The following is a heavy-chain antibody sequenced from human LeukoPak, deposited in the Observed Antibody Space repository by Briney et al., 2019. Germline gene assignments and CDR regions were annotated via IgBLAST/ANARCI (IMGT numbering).Heavy chain of an antibody. Sequence: GGSLRLSCAASGFTFDDYAMHWVRQAPGKGLELVSLISGNGRNTYYADSVKGRFTISSDNSKNTVYVQMNSLRAEDTAVYYCAKFCDILTGYFDYWGQGTLVTVSS. CDR1: GFTFDDYA. CDR3: AKFCDILTGYFDY. J-gene: IGHJ4*02. V-gene: IGHV3-43*02. D-gene: IGHD3-9*01. CDR2: ISGNGRNT.